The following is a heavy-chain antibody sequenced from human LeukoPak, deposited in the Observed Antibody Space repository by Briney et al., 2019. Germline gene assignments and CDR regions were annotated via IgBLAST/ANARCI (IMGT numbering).Heavy chain of an antibody. Sequence: ASVKVSCKASGYTFTSYAMHWVRQAPGQRLEWMGWMNPNSGNTGYAQKFQGRVTMTRNTSISTAYMELSSLRSEDTAVYYCARGDTIDYWGQGTLVTVSS. CDR3: ARGDTIDY. D-gene: IGHD5-18*01. CDR2: MNPNSGNT. CDR1: GYTFTSYA. V-gene: IGHV1-8*02. J-gene: IGHJ4*02.